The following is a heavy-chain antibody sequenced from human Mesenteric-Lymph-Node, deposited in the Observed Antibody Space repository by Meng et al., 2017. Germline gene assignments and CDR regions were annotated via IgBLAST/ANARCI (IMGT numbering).Heavy chain of an antibody. J-gene: IGHJ4*02. V-gene: IGHV3-15*01. D-gene: IGHD1-26*01. CDR1: GFTFSSYA. CDR2: IKSQTDGGTS. CDR3: STAIKWEEQSDF. Sequence: GESLKISCAASGFTFSSYAMSWVRQAPGKGLEWVGRIKSQTDGGTSEYAPPVKGRFTISRDDSKNTLFLQMNSLKTEDTADYYCSTAIKWEEQSDFWGQGTLVTVSS.